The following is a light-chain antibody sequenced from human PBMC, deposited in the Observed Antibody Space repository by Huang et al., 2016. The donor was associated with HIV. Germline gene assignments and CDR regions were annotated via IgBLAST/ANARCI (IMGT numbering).Light chain of an antibody. CDR2: DAS. Sequence: EILLTQSPATLSFSPGERATLSCRASQSIRNFLAWYQQRPGQPPRLLIYDASTRATGIPVRLSGSGSDTDFTLTISSLEPEDFAVYYCQQRGSWPPFTFGPGTKVDIK. CDR1: QSIRNF. J-gene: IGKJ3*01. V-gene: IGKV3-11*01. CDR3: QQRGSWPPFT.